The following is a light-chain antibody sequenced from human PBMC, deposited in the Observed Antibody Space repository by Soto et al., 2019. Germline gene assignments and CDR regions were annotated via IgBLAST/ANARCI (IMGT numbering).Light chain of an antibody. Sequence: QSVLTQPASVSGSPGRSITISCTGTSSDVGDYNYVSWYQQHPGKAPKLMIYEVTHRPSGVSNRFSGSKSGNTASLTISGLQAEDEADYHCTSYTRDGTWVFGGGTKLTVL. CDR2: EVT. J-gene: IGLJ3*02. CDR3: TSYTRDGTWV. CDR1: SSDVGDYNY. V-gene: IGLV2-14*01.